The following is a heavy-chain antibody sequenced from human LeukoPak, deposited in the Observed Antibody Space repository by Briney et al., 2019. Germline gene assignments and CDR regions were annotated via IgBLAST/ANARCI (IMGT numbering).Heavy chain of an antibody. CDR2: IIPIFGTA. J-gene: IGHJ6*02. CDR3: ARTESGSEYYYYGMDV. Sequence: SVKVSCKASGGTFSSYVINWVRQAPGQGLEWMGGIIPIFGTANYAQKFQGRVTITADESTSTAYMELSSLRSEDTAVYYCARTESGSEYYYYGMDVWGQGTTVTVSS. D-gene: IGHD3-3*01. V-gene: IGHV1-69*13. CDR1: GGTFSSYV.